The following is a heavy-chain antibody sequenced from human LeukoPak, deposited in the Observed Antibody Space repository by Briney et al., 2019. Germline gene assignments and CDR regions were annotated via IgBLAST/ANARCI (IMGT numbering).Heavy chain of an antibody. CDR3: ARDIVPI. CDR2: IYTSGST. D-gene: IGHD1-26*01. Sequence: SETLSLTCTVSGGSISSGSYYWSWIRQPAGKGLEWIGRIYTSGSTNYNPSLKSRVTISVDTSKNQFSLKLSSVTAADTAVYYCARDIVPIWGQGTMVTVSS. J-gene: IGHJ3*02. V-gene: IGHV4-61*02. CDR1: GGSISSGSYY.